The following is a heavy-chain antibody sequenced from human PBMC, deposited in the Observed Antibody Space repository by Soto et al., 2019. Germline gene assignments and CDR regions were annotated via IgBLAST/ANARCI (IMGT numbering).Heavy chain of an antibody. CDR2: ISWNSGSI. Sequence: EVQLVESGGGLVQPGRSLRLSCAASGFTFDDYAMHWVRQAPGKGLEWVSGISWNSGSICYVDSVKGRFTISRDNAKNSLYLQMNSLRAEDTALYYCAKTERNYYGSGSYLVGDSFDIWGQGTMVTVSS. CDR3: AKTERNYYGSGSYLVGDSFDI. J-gene: IGHJ3*02. D-gene: IGHD3-10*01. CDR1: GFTFDDYA. V-gene: IGHV3-9*01.